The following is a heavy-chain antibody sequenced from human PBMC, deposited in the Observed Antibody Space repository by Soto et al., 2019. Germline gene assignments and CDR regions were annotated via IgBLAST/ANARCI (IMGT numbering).Heavy chain of an antibody. CDR2: IYYNWIS. CDR3: ARRVREDAVITAENWLDP. Sequence: PSYPLSLTYTVSGGSNSRPSRNWILQHTGNGLELIGYIYYNWISYYNPSLKSRVTISVDTSQNQFSLKLSSVTAADTAVYYCARRVREDAVITAENWLDPGGQGTQVTVAS. J-gene: IGHJ5*02. CDR1: GGSNSRPS. V-gene: IGHV4-59*08. D-gene: IGHD3-16*01.